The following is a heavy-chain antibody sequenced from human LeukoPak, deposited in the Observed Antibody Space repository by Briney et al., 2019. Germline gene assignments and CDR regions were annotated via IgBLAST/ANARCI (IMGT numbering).Heavy chain of an antibody. J-gene: IGHJ4*02. CDR3: ARGGSTTTVDTLFGY. CDR2: ISSGGSTI. Sequence: GGSLRLSCAASGFTFSDFYMSWIRQAPGKGLEWVSFISSGGSTISYTDSVEGRFTISRDNAKNSLYLQMNSLRAEDTAVYYCARGGSTTTVDTLFGYWGQGTLVTVSS. V-gene: IGHV3-11*01. CDR1: GFTFSDFY. D-gene: IGHD4-23*01.